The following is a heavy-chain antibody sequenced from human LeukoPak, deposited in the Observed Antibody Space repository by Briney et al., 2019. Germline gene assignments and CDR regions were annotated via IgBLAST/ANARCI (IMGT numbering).Heavy chain of an antibody. D-gene: IGHD2-2*01. CDR3: AGRRSCTSCYVPFDY. Sequence: SETLSLTCTVSGGSISSGGYYWSWIRQHPGKGLEWIGYIYYSGSTYYNPSLKSRVTISVDTSKNQFSLKLSSVTAADTAVYYCAGRRSCTSCYVPFDYWGQGTLVTVPS. V-gene: IGHV4-31*03. CDR1: GGSISSGGYY. CDR2: IYYSGST. J-gene: IGHJ4*02.